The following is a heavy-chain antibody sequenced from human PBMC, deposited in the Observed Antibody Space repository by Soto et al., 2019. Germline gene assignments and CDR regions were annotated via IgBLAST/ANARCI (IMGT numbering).Heavy chain of an antibody. D-gene: IGHD3-22*01. CDR2: INPSGGST. Sequence: ASVKVSCKASGYTFTSYYMHWVRQAPGQGLEWMGIINPSGGSTSYAQKFQGRVTMTRDTSTSTVYMELSSLRSEDTAVYYCARAPLYYDSSGYYYGWFDPWGQGTLVTVSS. J-gene: IGHJ5*02. CDR1: GYTFTSYY. V-gene: IGHV1-46*01. CDR3: ARAPLYYDSSGYYYGWFDP.